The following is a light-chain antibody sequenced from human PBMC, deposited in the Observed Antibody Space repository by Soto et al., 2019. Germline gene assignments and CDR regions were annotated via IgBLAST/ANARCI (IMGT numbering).Light chain of an antibody. CDR1: KLGERH. CDR3: QAWDRNAWV. J-gene: IGLJ3*02. CDR2: QDT. V-gene: IGLV3-1*01. Sequence: SYELTQTPSVSGSPGQTASITCSGHKLGERHVSWYQQKTGQSPLLVMYQDTRRPSGIPGRFSGYNSGNPATLTISGTQSVDEAYYYCQAWDRNAWVFGGGTKLTVL.